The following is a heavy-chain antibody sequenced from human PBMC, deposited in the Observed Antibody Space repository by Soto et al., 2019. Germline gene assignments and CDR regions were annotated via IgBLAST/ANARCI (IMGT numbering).Heavy chain of an antibody. CDR2: ISGSGIST. D-gene: IGHD6-6*01. J-gene: IGHJ3*02. CDR1: GLTSSTYA. Sequence: EVQLLESGGGLVQPGGSLRLSCVASGLTSSTYAMSWFRHAPGKGLEWVSGISGSGISTYYADSVKGRFTISRDNSKSTLHLQMSSLRGEDTAIYYSAKERRGLDGTSSDGNDGLDMWGQGTMFTVSS. CDR3: AKERRGLDGTSSDGNDGLDM. V-gene: IGHV3-23*01.